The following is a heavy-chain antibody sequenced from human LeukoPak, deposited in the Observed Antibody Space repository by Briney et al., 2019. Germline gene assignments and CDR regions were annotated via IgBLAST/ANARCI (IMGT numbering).Heavy chain of an antibody. J-gene: IGHJ5*02. D-gene: IGHD2-21*01. CDR2: IYTSGST. V-gene: IGHV4-61*02. Sequence: SQTLSLTCTVSGGSISSGSYYWRWIRQPAGTGLEWIGRIYTSGSTNCNPSLKSRVTISVDTSKNQFSLKLSSVTAADTAVYYCARAFYSGDSLRRWFDPWGQGTLVTVSS. CDR3: ARAFYSGDSLRRWFDP. CDR1: GGSISSGSYY.